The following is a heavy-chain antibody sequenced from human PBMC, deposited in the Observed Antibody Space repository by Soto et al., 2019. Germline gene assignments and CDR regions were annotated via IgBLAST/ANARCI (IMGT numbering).Heavy chain of an antibody. J-gene: IGHJ4*02. CDR2: IYYSGST. CDR3: ARAPYYGSGSFTAEYFDY. D-gene: IGHD3-10*01. CDR1: GGSISSGGYY. Sequence: SETLSLTCTVSGGSISSGGYYWSWIRQHPGKGLEWIGYIYYSGSTYYNPSLKSRVTISVDTSKNQFSLKLSSVTAADTAVYYCARAPYYGSGSFTAEYFDYWGQGTLVTVSS. V-gene: IGHV4-31*03.